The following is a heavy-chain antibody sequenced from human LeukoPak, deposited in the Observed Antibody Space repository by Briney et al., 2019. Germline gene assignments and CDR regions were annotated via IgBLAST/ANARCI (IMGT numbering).Heavy chain of an antibody. V-gene: IGHV3-15*05. CDR2: FRSKTDGGTI. Sequence: GGSLRLSCAASGFTFSNAWMSWVRQAPGKGLEWVGRFRSKTDGGTIDYAAPVKGRFTISRDDSRNTLYLQMNSLKTEDTAVYYCARLWSYLGSYFDYWGQGTLVTASS. CDR3: ARLWSYLGSYFDY. J-gene: IGHJ4*02. CDR1: GFTFSNAW. D-gene: IGHD3-10*01.